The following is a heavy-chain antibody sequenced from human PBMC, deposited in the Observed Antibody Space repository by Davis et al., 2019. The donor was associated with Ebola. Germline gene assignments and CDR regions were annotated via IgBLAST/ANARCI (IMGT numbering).Heavy chain of an antibody. CDR1: GFTFNDYT. Sequence: GESLKISCVGSGFTFNDYTMHWVRQVPGKGLEWVSLITWDGGSTFSADSVKGRLTISRDNTKASLFLQMNSLRSEDTALYYCAAEKHRHFDYWGQGALVTVSS. V-gene: IGHV3-43*01. CDR3: AAEKHRHFDY. CDR2: ITWDGGST. J-gene: IGHJ4*02.